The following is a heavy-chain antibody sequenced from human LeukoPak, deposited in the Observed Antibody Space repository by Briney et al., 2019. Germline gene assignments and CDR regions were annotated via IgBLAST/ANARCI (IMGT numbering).Heavy chain of an antibody. Sequence: SETLSLTCTVSGGSISSYYWSWIRQPPGKGLEWIGYIYYSGSTYYNPSLRSRVTISVDTSKSQLSLKLSSVTAADTAVYYCAWLPSYWGQGTQVTVSS. CDR2: IYYSGST. CDR1: GGSISSYY. V-gene: IGHV4-59*08. J-gene: IGHJ4*02. CDR3: AWLPSY. D-gene: IGHD5-12*01.